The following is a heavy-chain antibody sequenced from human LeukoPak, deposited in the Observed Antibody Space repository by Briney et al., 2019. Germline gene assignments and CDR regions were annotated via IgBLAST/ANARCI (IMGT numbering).Heavy chain of an antibody. CDR3: ARVADGSSGYYDAFDI. V-gene: IGHV1-69*05. J-gene: IGHJ3*02. CDR1: GGTFNSHL. D-gene: IGHD3-22*01. Sequence: SVKVSCKASGGTFNSHLISWVRQAPGQGLEWMGGIIPLFGTTYYAQKFQGRVTMTRDMSTSTVYMELSSLRSEDTAVYYCARVADGSSGYYDAFDIWGQGTMVTVSS. CDR2: IIPLFGTT.